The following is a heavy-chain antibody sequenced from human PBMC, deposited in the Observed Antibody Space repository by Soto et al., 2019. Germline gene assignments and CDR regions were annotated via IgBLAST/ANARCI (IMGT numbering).Heavy chain of an antibody. Sequence: GGSLRLSCAASGFTFSSYWMHWVRQAPGKGLVWVSRINSDGSSTSYADSVKGRFTISRDNAKNTLYLQMNSLRAEDTAVYYCPREHGDDLYYYYGMDVWGQGTTVTVSS. V-gene: IGHV3-74*01. CDR1: GFTFSSYW. J-gene: IGHJ6*02. D-gene: IGHD4-17*01. CDR3: PREHGDDLYYYYGMDV. CDR2: INSDGSST.